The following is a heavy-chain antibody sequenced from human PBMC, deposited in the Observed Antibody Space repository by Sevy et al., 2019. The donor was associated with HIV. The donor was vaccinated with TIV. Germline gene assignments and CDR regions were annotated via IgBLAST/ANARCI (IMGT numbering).Heavy chain of an antibody. D-gene: IGHD2-15*01. V-gene: IGHV4-34*01. J-gene: IGHJ6*02. CDR2: INHGGST. CDR3: ARASPKLLLYYYYGMDV. CDR1: GGSFSGYY. Sequence: SETLSLTCAVYGGSFSGYYWSWIRQPPGKGLEWIGEINHGGSTNYNPSLKSRVTISVDTSKNQFSLKLSSVTAADTAVYYCARASPKLLLYYYYGMDVWGQGTTVTVSS.